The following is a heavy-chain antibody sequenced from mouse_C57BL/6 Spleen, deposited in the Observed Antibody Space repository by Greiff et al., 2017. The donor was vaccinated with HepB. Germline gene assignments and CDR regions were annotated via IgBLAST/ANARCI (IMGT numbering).Heavy chain of an antibody. V-gene: IGHV1-61*01. CDR2: IYPSDSET. Sequence: QVQLQQPGAELVRPGSSVKLSCKASGYTFTSYWMDWVKQRPGQGLEWIGNIYPSDSETHYNQKFKDKATLTVYKSSSTAYMQLSSLTSEDSAVYYCARLTTVVATDAMDYWGQGTSVTVSS. D-gene: IGHD1-1*01. CDR3: ARLTTVVATDAMDY. J-gene: IGHJ4*01. CDR1: GYTFTSYW.